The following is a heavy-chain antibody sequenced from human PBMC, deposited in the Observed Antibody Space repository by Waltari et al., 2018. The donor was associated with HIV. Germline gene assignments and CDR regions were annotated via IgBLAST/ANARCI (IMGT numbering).Heavy chain of an antibody. Sequence: QVQLVQSGAEVKKPGASVKVSCKASGYTFTSYDINWVRQATGQGLEWMGWVNPISGNTAYAQNFQGRVTMTRSTSITTAYMELSSLRSEDTAVYYCARLIGGYSSWFLLDPAYYSDHWGQGTPVTVSS. D-gene: IGHD5-18*01. V-gene: IGHV1-8*01. J-gene: IGHJ4*02. CDR2: VNPISGNT. CDR3: ARLIGGYSSWFLLDPAYYSDH. CDR1: GYTFTSYD.